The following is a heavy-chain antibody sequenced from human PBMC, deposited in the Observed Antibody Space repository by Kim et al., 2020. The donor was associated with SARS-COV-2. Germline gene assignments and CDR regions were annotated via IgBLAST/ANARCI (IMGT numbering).Heavy chain of an antibody. CDR2: INYSGTT. CDR3: VRDGSQLPSGWYDP. J-gene: IGHJ5*02. V-gene: IGHV4-59*12. D-gene: IGHD1-7*01. Sequence: SETLSLTCTVSGVSMIPYYWSWVRQPPGKGLEWIGSINYSGTTKYNSALKSRVTMLVDKSSNQFSLRLTSVTAADTAVYYCVRDGSQLPSGWYDPWGQESRVIVPA. CDR1: GVSMIPYY.